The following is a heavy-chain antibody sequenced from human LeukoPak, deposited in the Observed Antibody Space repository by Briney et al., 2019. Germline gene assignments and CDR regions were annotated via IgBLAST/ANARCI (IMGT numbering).Heavy chain of an antibody. CDR1: GFTFSSYV. V-gene: IGHV3-23*01. CDR2: ISATGGEI. Sequence: AGGSLRLSCAASGFTFSSYVMNWVRQVPGRRPDWVSSISATGGEIFYADSVKGRFTISRDNSNNMVYLQMDSLRTDDTALYYCVRRDIYTTSSWGAFDIWGQGTLVTVSS. J-gene: IGHJ3*02. D-gene: IGHD6-6*01. CDR3: VRRDIYTTSSWGAFDI.